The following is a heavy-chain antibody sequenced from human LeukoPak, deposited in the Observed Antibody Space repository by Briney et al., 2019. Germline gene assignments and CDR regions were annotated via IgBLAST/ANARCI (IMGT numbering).Heavy chain of an antibody. D-gene: IGHD3-22*01. CDR1: GFTFSSYS. Sequence: GGSLRLSCEASGFTFSSYSMNWVRQAPGKGLEWVSSITSMSSSIYYADSVQGRFTISRDNAKNSVYLQMNSLRAEDTAVYYCAKEMGSSGSTKYFFDSWGQGALVTVSS. V-gene: IGHV3-21*01. CDR3: AKEMGSSGSTKYFFDS. CDR2: ITSMSSSI. J-gene: IGHJ4*02.